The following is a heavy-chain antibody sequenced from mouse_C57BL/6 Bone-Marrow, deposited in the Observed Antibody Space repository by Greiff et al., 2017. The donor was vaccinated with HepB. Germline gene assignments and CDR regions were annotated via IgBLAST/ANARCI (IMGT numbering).Heavy chain of an antibody. Sequence: QVQLQQPGAELVKPGASVKLSCKASGYTFTSYWMHWVKQRPGRGLEWIGRIDANSGGTKYNEKFKSKATLTVDKPSSTAYMQLSSLTSEDTAVCYGASLRLRRRQYYLDSWDQGTTLTASS. V-gene: IGHV1-72*01. J-gene: IGHJ2*01. CDR1: GYTFTSYW. CDR2: IDANSGGT. D-gene: IGHD2-2*01. CDR3: ASLRLRRRQYYLDS.